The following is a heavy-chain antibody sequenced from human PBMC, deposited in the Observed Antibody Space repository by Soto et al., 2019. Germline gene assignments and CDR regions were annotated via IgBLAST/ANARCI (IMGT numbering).Heavy chain of an antibody. CDR3: XXXXXXXXXXFDS. Sequence: QVQLVQSGADVQRPGSSVRVSCKASGDTFNFYSINWVRQAPGLGLQWMGRINPILSMSNYAPRFHGRVTXXXXXXXXXXXXXXXXXXXXXXXXXXXXXXXXXXXXXFDSWGQGALVTVSS. CDR1: GDTFNFYS. V-gene: IGHV1-69*02. CDR2: INPILSMS. J-gene: IGHJ4*02.